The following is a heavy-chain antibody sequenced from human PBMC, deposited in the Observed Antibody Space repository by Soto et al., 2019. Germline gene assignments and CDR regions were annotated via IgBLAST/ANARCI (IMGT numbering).Heavy chain of an antibody. D-gene: IGHD6-13*01. CDR1: GFTFTSSA. CDR3: AAPYSSSWYYNYYGMDV. Sequence: SVKVSCKASGFTFTSSAVQWVRQARGQRLEWIGWIVVGSGNTNYAQKFQERVTITRDMSTSTAYMELSSLRSEDTAVYYCAAPYSSSWYYNYYGMDVWGQGTTVTVSS. J-gene: IGHJ6*02. CDR2: IVVGSGNT. V-gene: IGHV1-58*01.